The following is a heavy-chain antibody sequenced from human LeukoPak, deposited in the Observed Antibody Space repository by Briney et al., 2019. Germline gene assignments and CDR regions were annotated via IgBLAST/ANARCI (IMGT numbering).Heavy chain of an antibody. J-gene: IGHJ3*02. CDR2: IYHDGNT. CDR3: ARLTASRRAFDM. D-gene: IGHD2-2*01. V-gene: IGHV4-38-2*01. Sequence: SETLSLTCAVSGFSISSGYYWGWIRQPPVKGLEWIGNIYHDGNTYYNPSLKSRLTVSVDKSQNQFSLTLSSVAAADTAVYFCARLTASRRAFDMWGQGTKVTVSS. CDR1: GFSISSGYY.